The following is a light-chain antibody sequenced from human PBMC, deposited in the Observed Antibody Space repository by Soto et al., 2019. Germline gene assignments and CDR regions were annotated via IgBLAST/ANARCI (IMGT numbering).Light chain of an antibody. V-gene: IGKV3-11*01. Sequence: EIVLTQSPATLSLSPGERATLSCMASQSVSSYLAWYQQKPGQAPRLLIYDASNRATGIPARFSGSGSGTDVTLTISSLEPEDFAVYYCQQRSNWPMYTVGQGTKLEIK. J-gene: IGKJ2*01. CDR1: QSVSSY. CDR3: QQRSNWPMYT. CDR2: DAS.